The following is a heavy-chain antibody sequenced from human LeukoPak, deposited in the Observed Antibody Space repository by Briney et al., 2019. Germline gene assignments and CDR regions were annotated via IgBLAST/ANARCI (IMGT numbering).Heavy chain of an antibody. CDR3: ARGLRTRYYGSGSYVFDY. CDR2: TYHSGST. D-gene: IGHD3-10*01. Sequence: SQTLSLTCAVSGGSISSGGYSWSWIRQPPGKGLEWIGYTYHSGSTYYNPSLKSRVTISVDRSKNQFSLKLSSVTAADTAVYYCARGLRTRYYGSGSYVFDYWGQGTLVTVSS. CDR1: GGSISSGGYS. V-gene: IGHV4-30-2*01. J-gene: IGHJ4*02.